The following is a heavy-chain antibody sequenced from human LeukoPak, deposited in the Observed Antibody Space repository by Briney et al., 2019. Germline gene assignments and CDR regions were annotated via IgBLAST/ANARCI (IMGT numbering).Heavy chain of an antibody. CDR3: AKDVFYYYMDV. J-gene: IGHJ6*03. CDR1: GFTFDDYA. CDR2: ISWNSGSI. D-gene: IGHD3-10*01. V-gene: IGHV3-9*01. Sequence: GGSLRLSCAASGFTFDDYAMHWVRQAPGKGLEWVSGISWNSGSIGYADSVKGRFTISRDNAKNSLYLQMNSLRAEDTAVYYCAKDVFYYYMDVWGKGTTVTVSS.